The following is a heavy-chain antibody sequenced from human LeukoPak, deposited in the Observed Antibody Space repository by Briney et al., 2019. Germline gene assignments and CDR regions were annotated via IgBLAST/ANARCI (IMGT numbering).Heavy chain of an antibody. CDR1: GASISTYY. CDR3: ARDRGYSYGYWYFDL. CDR2: IYTSGSG. Sequence: SETLSLTCTVSGASISTYYWSWIRQPAGKGLEWIGRIYTSGSGNYSPSLKSRVTMSVDTSKNQFPLKLSSVTAADTAVYYCARDRGYSYGYWYFDLWGRGTLVTVSS. D-gene: IGHD5-18*01. J-gene: IGHJ2*01. V-gene: IGHV4-4*07.